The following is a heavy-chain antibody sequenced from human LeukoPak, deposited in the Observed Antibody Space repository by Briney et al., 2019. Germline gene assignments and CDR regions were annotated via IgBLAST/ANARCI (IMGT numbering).Heavy chain of an antibody. Sequence: PSETLSLTCTVSGGSISSSSYYWGWIRQPPGKGLEWIGSIYYSGSTYYNPSLKSRVTISVDTSKNQFSLKLSSVTAADTAVYYCARAFWSYYDSSGYSNWGQGTLVTVSS. D-gene: IGHD3-22*01. CDR2: IYYSGST. CDR1: GGSISSSSYY. CDR3: ARAFWSYYDSSGYSN. J-gene: IGHJ4*02. V-gene: IGHV4-39*07.